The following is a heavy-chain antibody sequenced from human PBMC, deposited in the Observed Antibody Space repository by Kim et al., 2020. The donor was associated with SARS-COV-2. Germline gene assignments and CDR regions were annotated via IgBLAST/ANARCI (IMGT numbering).Heavy chain of an antibody. D-gene: IGHD3-10*01. CDR2: SRNRLNMYTI. V-gene: IGHV3-72*01. Sequence: GGSLRLSCLGSGFTFSDHYIDWVRQAPGKGLEWVGRSRNRLNMYTIEYAASVKGRFIISRDNSKNSVYLQMNNLKTEDTAMYYCARETPSYYYGSGSLEACDVWGQGTKVAVFS. CDR1: GFTFSDHY. J-gene: IGHJ3*01. CDR3: ARETPSYYYGSGSLEACDV.